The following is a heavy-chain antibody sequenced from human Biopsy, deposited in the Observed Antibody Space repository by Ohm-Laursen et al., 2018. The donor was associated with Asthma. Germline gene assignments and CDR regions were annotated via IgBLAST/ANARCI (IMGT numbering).Heavy chain of an antibody. V-gene: IGHV1-24*01. D-gene: IGHD4-17*01. CDR2: NDHEEGGT. CDR3: ASDFPKDYVRYNFQF. Sequence: ASVKVSCKISGYSLTDLSMHWVRQAPGQGLEWMGGNDHEEGGTVNARRFQGRVTMTEDTSTDTAYMELSSLSSDDTAVYYCASDFPKDYVRYNFQFWGQGTLVTVSS. J-gene: IGHJ4*02. CDR1: GYSLTDLS.